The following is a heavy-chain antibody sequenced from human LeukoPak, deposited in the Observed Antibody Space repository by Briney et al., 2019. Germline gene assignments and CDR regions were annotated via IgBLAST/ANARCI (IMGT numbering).Heavy chain of an antibody. CDR2: ISGSGGST. CDR3: AKSVAAAGTGPSDY. CDR1: GFTFSSYA. V-gene: IGHV3-23*01. Sequence: GGSLRLSCAASGFTFSSYAMTWVRQAPGKGLEWVSAISGSGGSTYYADSVKGRFTIFRDNSKNTLYLQMNSLRAEDTAVYYCAKSVAAAGTGPSDYWGQGTLVTVSS. J-gene: IGHJ4*02. D-gene: IGHD6-13*01.